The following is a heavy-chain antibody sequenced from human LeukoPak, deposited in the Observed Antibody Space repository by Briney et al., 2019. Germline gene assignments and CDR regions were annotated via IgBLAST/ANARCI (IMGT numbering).Heavy chain of an antibody. CDR1: GGSFSGYY. Sequence: SETLSLTCAVYGGSFSGYYWSWIRQPPGKGLEWIGEINHSGSTNYNPSLKSRVTISVDTSKNQFSLKLSSVTAADTAVYYCARGYCSSTSCYSRYYYGMDVWGQGTTVTVSS. J-gene: IGHJ6*02. V-gene: IGHV4-34*01. CDR2: INHSGST. CDR3: ARGYCSSTSCYSRYYYGMDV. D-gene: IGHD2-2*01.